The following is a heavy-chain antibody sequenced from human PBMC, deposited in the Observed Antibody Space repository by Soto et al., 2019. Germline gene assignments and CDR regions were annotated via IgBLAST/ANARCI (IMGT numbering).Heavy chain of an antibody. J-gene: IGHJ5*02. Sequence: SETLSLTCTVSGGSISSSSYYWGWIRQPPGKGLEWIGSIYHSGSTYYNPSLKSRVTISVDTSKNQFSLKLSSVTAADTAVYYCAGSYYDFWSGYYTGWFDPWGQGTLVTVSS. V-gene: IGHV4-39*01. CDR3: AGSYYDFWSGYYTGWFDP. CDR2: IYHSGST. CDR1: GGSISSSSYY. D-gene: IGHD3-3*01.